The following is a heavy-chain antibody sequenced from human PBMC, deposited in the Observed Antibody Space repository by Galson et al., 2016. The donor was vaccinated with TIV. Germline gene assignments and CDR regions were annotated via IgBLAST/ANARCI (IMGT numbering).Heavy chain of an antibody. CDR1: GFTVSTNY. Sequence: SLRLSCAASGFTVSTNYMTWFRQAPGKGLEWVSVIYSGGSTSYADSVKGRFTISIDTSKNTLSLQMNSLRADDTAAYYCATSISTSGAFDYWGQGTLV. CDR2: IYSGGST. CDR3: ATSISTSGAFDY. J-gene: IGHJ4*02. V-gene: IGHV3-53*01. D-gene: IGHD5-12*01.